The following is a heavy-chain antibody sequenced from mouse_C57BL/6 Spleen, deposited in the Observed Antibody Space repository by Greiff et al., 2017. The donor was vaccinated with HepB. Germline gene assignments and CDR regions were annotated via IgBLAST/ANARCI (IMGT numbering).Heavy chain of an antibody. Sequence: QVHVKQPGAELVMPGASVKLSCKASGYTFTSYWMHWVKQRPGQGLEWIGEIDPSDSYTNYNQKFKGKSTLTVDKSSSTAYMQLSSLTSEDSAVYYCARAGYYGSSWDYWGQGTTLTVSS. CDR2: IDPSDSYT. CDR1: GYTFTSYW. CDR3: ARAGYYGSSWDY. D-gene: IGHD1-1*01. J-gene: IGHJ2*01. V-gene: IGHV1-69*01.